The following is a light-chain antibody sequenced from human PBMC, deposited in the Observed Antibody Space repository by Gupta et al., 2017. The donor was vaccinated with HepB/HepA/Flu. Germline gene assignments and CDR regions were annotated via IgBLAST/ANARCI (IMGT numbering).Light chain of an antibody. V-gene: IGLV3-21*03. CDR3: QGWDTKTAPVI. CDR1: KIGSKS. J-gene: IGLJ2*01. Sequence: SYVVAQSPSVSVAPGKTATINCGGDKIGSKSVHWYLQKAGQAPVLVVYGDSGRPSGIPDRFSGSNSGHTATLTISRVEAGDEAAYSCQGWDTKTAPVIFGGGTKLTVL. CDR2: GDS.